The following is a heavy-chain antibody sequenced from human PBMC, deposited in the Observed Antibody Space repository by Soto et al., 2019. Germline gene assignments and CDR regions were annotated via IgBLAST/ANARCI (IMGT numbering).Heavy chain of an antibody. J-gene: IGHJ6*03. CDR3: ARTRSIAAHYYYMDV. Sequence: SETLSLTCTVSGGSISSYYWSWIRQPPGKGLEWIGYIYYSGSTNYNPSLKSRVTISVDTSKNQFSLKLSSVTAADTAVYYCARTRSIAAHYYYMDVWGKGTTVTVSS. D-gene: IGHD6-6*01. CDR2: IYYSGST. V-gene: IGHV4-59*01. CDR1: GGSISSYY.